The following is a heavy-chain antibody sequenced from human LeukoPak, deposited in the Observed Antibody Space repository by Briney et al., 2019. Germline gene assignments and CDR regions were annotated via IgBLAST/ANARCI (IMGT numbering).Heavy chain of an antibody. V-gene: IGHV1-18*01. D-gene: IGHD3-10*01. CDR2: ISAYNGNT. CDR1: GGTFSSYA. CDR3: AKYGSGRNRYYYGMDV. J-gene: IGHJ6*02. Sequence: SVKVSCKASGGTFSSYAISWVRQAPGQGLEWMGWISAYNGNTNYAQKLQGRVTMTTDTSTSTAYMELRSLRSDDTAVYYCAKYGSGRNRYYYGMDVWGQGTTVTVSS.